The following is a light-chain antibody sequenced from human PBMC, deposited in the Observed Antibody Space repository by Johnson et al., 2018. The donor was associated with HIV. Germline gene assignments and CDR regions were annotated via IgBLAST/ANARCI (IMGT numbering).Light chain of an antibody. V-gene: IGLV1-51*01. Sequence: QSVLTQPPSVSAAPGQKVTISCSGSSSNIGRNYVSWYQLLPGTAPKLLIYDYDKRPSGIPDRFSGSKSGTSATLAITGLQTGDEADYYCGTWDSSLSAYVFGTGTKVTVL. CDR3: GTWDSSLSAYV. J-gene: IGLJ1*01. CDR1: SSNIGRNY. CDR2: DYD.